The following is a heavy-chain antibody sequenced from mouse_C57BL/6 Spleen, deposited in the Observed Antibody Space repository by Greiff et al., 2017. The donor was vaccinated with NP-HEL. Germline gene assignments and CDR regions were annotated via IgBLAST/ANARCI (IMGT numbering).Heavy chain of an antibody. V-gene: IGHV5-15*01. CDR3: ARHSADGYPSDY. D-gene: IGHD2-3*01. J-gene: IGHJ2*01. CDR2: ISNLAYSI. CDR1: GFTFSDYG. Sequence: EVHLVESGGGLVQPGGSLKLSCAASGFTFSDYGMAWVRQAPRKGPEWVAFISNLAYSIYYADTVTGRFTISRENAKNTLYLEMSSLRSEDTAMYYCARHSADGYPSDYWGQGTTLTVSS.